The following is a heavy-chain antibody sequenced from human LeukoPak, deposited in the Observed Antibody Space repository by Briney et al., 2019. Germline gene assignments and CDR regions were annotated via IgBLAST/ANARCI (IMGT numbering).Heavy chain of an antibody. CDR1: GFTFSDYY. CDR3: AREGYCSGGSCFDY. Sequence: GGSLRLSCAASGFTFSDYYMSWIRQAPGKGLEWVSYISSSDSPRFYADSVKGRFTISRDNAKKSLFLQMNSLRAEDTAVYYCAREGYCSGGSCFDYWGQGTLVTVSS. CDR2: ISSSDSPR. V-gene: IGHV3-11*01. J-gene: IGHJ4*02. D-gene: IGHD2-15*01.